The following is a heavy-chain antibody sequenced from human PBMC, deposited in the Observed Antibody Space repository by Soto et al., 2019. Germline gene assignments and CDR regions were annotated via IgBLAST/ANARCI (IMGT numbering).Heavy chain of an antibody. CDR1: GGTFSSYA. CDR2: IIPIFGTA. D-gene: IGHD2-21*02. CDR3: ARVYCGGDCYSRDYYGMDV. J-gene: IGHJ6*02. Sequence: VKVSCKASGGTFSSYAISWVRQAPGQGLEWMGGIIPIFGTANYAQKFQGRVTITADESTSTAYMELSSLRSEDTAVCYCARVYCGGDCYSRDYYGMDVWGQGTTVTVSS. V-gene: IGHV1-69*01.